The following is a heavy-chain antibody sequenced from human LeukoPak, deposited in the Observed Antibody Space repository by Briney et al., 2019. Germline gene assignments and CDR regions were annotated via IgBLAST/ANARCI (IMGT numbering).Heavy chain of an antibody. D-gene: IGHD2-15*01. CDR2: IYPGDSDA. CDR3: ATQHPYCSGGSCYLVGY. CDR1: GYSFTSYW. Sequence: PGESLKISCKGSGYSFTSYWIGWARQMPGKGLEWMGIIYPGDSDARYSPSFQGQVTISADKSITTAYLQWSSLKASDTAMYYCATQHPYCSGGSCYLVGYWGQGTLVTVSS. J-gene: IGHJ4*02. V-gene: IGHV5-51*01.